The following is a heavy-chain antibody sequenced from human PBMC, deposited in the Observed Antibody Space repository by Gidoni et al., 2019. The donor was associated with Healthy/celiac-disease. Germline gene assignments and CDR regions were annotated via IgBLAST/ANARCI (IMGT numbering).Heavy chain of an antibody. CDR3: ARDPDYGGNSEYYYGMDV. J-gene: IGHJ6*02. Sequence: QVQLVQSGAEVKKPGSSVKVSCKASGGTFSRYAISWVRQAPGQGLEWMGGIIPIFGTASYAQKFQGRVTITADESTSTAYMELSSLRSEDTAVYYCARDPDYGGNSEYYYGMDVWGQGTTVTVSS. V-gene: IGHV1-69*01. CDR2: IIPIFGTA. D-gene: IGHD4-17*01. CDR1: GGTFSRYA.